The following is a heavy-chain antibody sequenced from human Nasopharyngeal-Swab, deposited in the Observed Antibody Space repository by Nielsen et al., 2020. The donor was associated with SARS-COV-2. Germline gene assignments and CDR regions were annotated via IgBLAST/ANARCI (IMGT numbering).Heavy chain of an antibody. D-gene: IGHD3-10*01. V-gene: IGHV4-34*01. J-gene: IGHJ5*02. Sequence: SETLSLTCAVYGGSFSGYYWSWIRQPPGKGLEWIGEINHSGSTNYNPSLKSRVTISVDTSKNQFSPKLSSVTAADTAVYYCSRRLYTYYYGSGSYYNRAWFDPWGQGTLVTVSS. CDR1: GGSFSGYY. CDR2: INHSGST. CDR3: SRRLYTYYYGSGSYYNRAWFDP.